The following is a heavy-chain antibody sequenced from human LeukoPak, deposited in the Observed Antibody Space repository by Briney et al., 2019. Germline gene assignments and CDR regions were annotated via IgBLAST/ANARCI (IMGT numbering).Heavy chain of an antibody. J-gene: IGHJ4*02. CDR3: AREDSRGAIDY. Sequence: PGGSLRLSCAASGFTFSSYWMSWVRQAPGKGLEWVANIKQDGSGKYYVDSVKGRFTISRDNAKNSLYLQMNSLRAEDTAVYYCAREDSRGAIDYWGQGTLVTVSS. CDR1: GFTFSSYW. CDR2: IKQDGSGK. D-gene: IGHD3-22*01. V-gene: IGHV3-7*01.